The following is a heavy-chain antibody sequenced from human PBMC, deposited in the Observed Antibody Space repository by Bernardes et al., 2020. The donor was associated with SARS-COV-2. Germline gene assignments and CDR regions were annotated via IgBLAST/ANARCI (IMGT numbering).Heavy chain of an antibody. J-gene: IGHJ4*02. D-gene: IGHD2-15*01. CDR3: AREDGVVVVVAATREYYFDY. CDR1: GYTFTSYG. V-gene: IGHV1-18*01. CDR2: ISAYNGNT. Sequence: ASVKVSCKASGYTFTSYGISWVRQAPGQGLEWMGWISAYNGNTNYAQKLQGRVTMTTDTSTSTAYMELRSLRSDDTAVYYCAREDGVVVVVAATREYYFDYWGQGTLVTVSS.